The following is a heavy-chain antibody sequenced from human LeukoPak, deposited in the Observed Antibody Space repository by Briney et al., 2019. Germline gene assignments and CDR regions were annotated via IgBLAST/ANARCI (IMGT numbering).Heavy chain of an antibody. V-gene: IGHV3-53*01. Sequence: GGSLRLSCAVSGFIVNTYYMSWVRRAPGKGLEWVSIIYSDGSTYYADSVKGRFTISRDTSKNTLFLQMNSLRAEDTAVYYCARIYSGSHYSWGQGTPVAVSS. CDR3: ARIYSGSHYS. J-gene: IGHJ4*02. CDR1: GFIVNTYY. CDR2: IYSDGST. D-gene: IGHD1-26*01.